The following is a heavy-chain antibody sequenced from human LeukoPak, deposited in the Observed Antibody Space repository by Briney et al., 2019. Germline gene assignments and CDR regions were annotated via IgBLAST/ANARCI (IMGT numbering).Heavy chain of an antibody. J-gene: IGHJ6*03. Sequence: SETLSLTCTVSGGSISNYYWSWIRQPPGKGLEWIGYIYASGGTNYKPSLKSRVTISVDTSKNQFSLRLSSVTAPDTAMYYCARLTGYQQPTGGYYYFMDVWAKGTTVTVSS. V-gene: IGHV4-4*09. CDR1: GGSISNYY. D-gene: IGHD6-13*01. CDR2: IYASGGT. CDR3: ARLTGYQQPTGGYYYFMDV.